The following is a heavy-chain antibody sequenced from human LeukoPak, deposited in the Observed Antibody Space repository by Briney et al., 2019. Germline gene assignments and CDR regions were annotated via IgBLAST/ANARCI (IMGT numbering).Heavy chain of an antibody. J-gene: IGHJ4*02. D-gene: IGHD3/OR15-3a*01. CDR1: GFTFSVYW. CDR3: VRHSPTGYYTDH. Sequence: SGGSLRLSCAASGFTFSVYWMHWVRQAPGKGLVWVSRISNDGSSTTYADSVKGRFTISRDDAKTTVYLQMKSLRAEDTSVYYCVRHSPTGYYTDHWGQGPLVPVSS. CDR2: ISNDGSST. V-gene: IGHV3-74*01.